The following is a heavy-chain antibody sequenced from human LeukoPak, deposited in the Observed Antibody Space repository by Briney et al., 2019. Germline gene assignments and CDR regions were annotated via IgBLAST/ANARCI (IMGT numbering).Heavy chain of an antibody. Sequence: ASVKVSCKASGYTFTSYYMHWVRQAPGQGLEWMGWISAYNGNTNYAQKLQGRVTMTTDTSTSTAYMELRSLRSDDTAVYYCARAVYYYDSSGYCWAFDYWGQGTLVTVSS. J-gene: IGHJ4*02. CDR1: GYTFTSYY. V-gene: IGHV1-18*04. D-gene: IGHD3-22*01. CDR2: ISAYNGNT. CDR3: ARAVYYYDSSGYCWAFDY.